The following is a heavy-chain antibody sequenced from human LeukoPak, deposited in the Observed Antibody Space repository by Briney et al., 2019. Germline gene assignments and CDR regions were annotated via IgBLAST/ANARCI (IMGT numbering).Heavy chain of an antibody. Sequence: SQTLPLTCTVSGGSISSGDYYWSWIRQPPGKGLEWIGYIYYSGSTYYNPSLKSRVTISVDTSKNQFSLKLSSVTAADTAVYYCARGGQYQLLPFDYWGQGTLVTVSS. V-gene: IGHV4-30-4*01. CDR2: IYYSGST. CDR1: GGSISSGDYY. D-gene: IGHD2-2*01. CDR3: ARGGQYQLLPFDY. J-gene: IGHJ4*02.